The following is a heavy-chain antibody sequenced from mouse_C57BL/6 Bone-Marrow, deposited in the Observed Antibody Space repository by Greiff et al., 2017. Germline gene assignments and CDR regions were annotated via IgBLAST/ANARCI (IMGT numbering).Heavy chain of an antibody. Sequence: QVQLQQSGAELAKPGASVKLSCKASGYTFTSYWMHWVKQRPGQGLEWIGYINPSSGYTKYNQKFKDKATLTADKSSSTAYMQLSSRTYEDSAVYYCARKGPLLPIPHYYAMDYWGQGTSVTVSS. V-gene: IGHV1-7*01. CDR1: GYTFTSYW. D-gene: IGHD2-10*01. CDR2: INPSSGYT. CDR3: ARKGPLLPIPHYYAMDY. J-gene: IGHJ4*01.